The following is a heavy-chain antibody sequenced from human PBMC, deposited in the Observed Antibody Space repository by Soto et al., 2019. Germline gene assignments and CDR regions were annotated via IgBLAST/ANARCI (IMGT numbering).Heavy chain of an antibody. CDR2: INAGNGNK. CDR1: GYTFTSYG. J-gene: IGHJ4*02. D-gene: IGHD6-13*01. V-gene: IGHV1-3*01. Sequence: QVQLVQSGAEVKKPGASVKVSCKASGYTFTSYGMHWVRQAPGQRLEWMGWINAGNGNKKYSQKFHGRVTITRDTYARTAYMELSSMRSEDTAVYYCARAPSWYNFDYWGQGTLVTVSS. CDR3: ARAPSWYNFDY.